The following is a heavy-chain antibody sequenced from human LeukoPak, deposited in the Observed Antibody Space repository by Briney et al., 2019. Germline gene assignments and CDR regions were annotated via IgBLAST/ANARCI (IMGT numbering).Heavy chain of an antibody. J-gene: IGHJ4*02. V-gene: IGHV4-34*01. CDR3: AGRYYDYVWGSYRPKSFDY. D-gene: IGHD3-16*02. Sequence: SETLSLTCAVYGGSFSGYYWGWIRQPPGKGLEWIGEINHSGSANYNPSHKSRVTISVDTSKNQCSLKLSSVTAADTAVYYCAGRYYDYVWGSYRPKSFDYWGQGTLVTVSS. CDR2: INHSGSA. CDR1: GGSFSGYY.